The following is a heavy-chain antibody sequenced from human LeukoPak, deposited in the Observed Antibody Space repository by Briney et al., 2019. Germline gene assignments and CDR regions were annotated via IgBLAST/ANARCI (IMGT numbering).Heavy chain of an antibody. CDR1: GGSISSSSYY. CDR3: AGGPARYYDSIWIPQLGYFDY. Sequence: SETLSLTCTVSGGSISSSSYYWGWIRQPPGKGLEWIGSIYYSGSTYYNPSLKSRVTIPVDTSKNQFSLKLSSVTAADTAVYYCAGGPARYYDSIWIPQLGYFDYWGQGTLVTVSS. V-gene: IGHV4-39*07. CDR2: IYYSGST. J-gene: IGHJ4*02. D-gene: IGHD3-22*01.